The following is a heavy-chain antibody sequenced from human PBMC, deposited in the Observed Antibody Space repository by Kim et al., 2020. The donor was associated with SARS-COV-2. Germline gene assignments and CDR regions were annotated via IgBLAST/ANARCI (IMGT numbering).Heavy chain of an antibody. CDR1: GFTFSSYA. Sequence: GGSLRLSCAASGFTFSSYAMHWVRQAPGKGLEYVSAISSNGGSTYYANSVKGRFTISRDNSKNTLYLQMGSLIAEDMAVYYCARDGRSSGSSLDYWGQGTLVTVSS. D-gene: IGHD1-26*01. CDR3: ARDGRSSGSSLDY. V-gene: IGHV3-64*01. CDR2: ISSNGGST. J-gene: IGHJ4*02.